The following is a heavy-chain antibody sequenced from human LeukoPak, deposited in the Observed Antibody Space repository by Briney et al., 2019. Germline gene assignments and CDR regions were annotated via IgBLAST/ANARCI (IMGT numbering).Heavy chain of an antibody. Sequence: ASVKVSCKASGYTFTSYDINWVRQATGQGLEWMGWMNPNSGNTGYAQKFQGRVTMTRNTSISTAYVELSSLRSEDTAVYYCARGPGYSSSWYLFHWFDPWGQGTLVTVSS. CDR3: ARGPGYSSSWYLFHWFDP. D-gene: IGHD6-13*01. CDR2: MNPNSGNT. J-gene: IGHJ5*02. V-gene: IGHV1-8*01. CDR1: GYTFTSYD.